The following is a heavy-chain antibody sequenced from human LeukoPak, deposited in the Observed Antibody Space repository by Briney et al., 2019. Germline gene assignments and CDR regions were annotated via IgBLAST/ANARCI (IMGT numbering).Heavy chain of an antibody. CDR2: ISSSGSTI. V-gene: IGHV3-48*03. CDR1: GFTFSSYE. CDR3: ARDPSSGWYLKGWFDP. Sequence: GGSLRLSCAASGFTFSSYEMNWVRQAPGKGLEWVSYISSSGSTIYYADSVKGRFTISRDNAKNSLYLQMNSLRAEDTAVYYCARDPSSGWYLKGWFDPWGQGTLVTVSS. D-gene: IGHD6-19*01. J-gene: IGHJ5*02.